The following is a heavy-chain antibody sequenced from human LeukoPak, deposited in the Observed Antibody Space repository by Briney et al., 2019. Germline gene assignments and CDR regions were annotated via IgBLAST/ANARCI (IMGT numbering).Heavy chain of an antibody. Sequence: SETLSLTCTVSGGSISSYYWSWIRQPPGKGLEWIGYIYYSGSTNYNPSLKSRVTISLDTSKNQFSLKLNSVTAADTAVYFCARSSTKNWFDAWGQGTLVTVSS. CDR1: GGSISSYY. J-gene: IGHJ5*02. V-gene: IGHV4-59*08. CDR3: ARSSTKNWFDA. CDR2: IYYSGST. D-gene: IGHD2-2*01.